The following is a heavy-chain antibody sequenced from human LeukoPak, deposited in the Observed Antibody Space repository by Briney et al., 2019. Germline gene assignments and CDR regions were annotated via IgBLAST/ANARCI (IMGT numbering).Heavy chain of an antibody. D-gene: IGHD5-18*01. CDR2: ISSSGSTI. CDR1: GFTFSSYE. CDR3: ARDHVDTAMVCFDY. Sequence: QPGGSLRFSCAASGFTFSSYEMNWVRQAPGKGLEWVSYISSSGSTIYYADSVKGRFTISRDNAKNSLYLQMNSLRAEDTAVYYCARDHVDTAMVCFDYWGQGTLVTVSS. J-gene: IGHJ4*02. V-gene: IGHV3-48*03.